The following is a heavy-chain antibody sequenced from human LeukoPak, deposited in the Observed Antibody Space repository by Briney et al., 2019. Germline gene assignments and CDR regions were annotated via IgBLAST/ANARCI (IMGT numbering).Heavy chain of an antibody. CDR1: GDSVSSNSAA. J-gene: IGHJ5*02. V-gene: IGHV6-1*01. CDR2: TYYRSKWYN. Sequence: SQTLSLTCAFSGDSVSSNSAAWNWIRQSPSRGLEWLGRTYYRSKWYNDYAVSVKSRITINPDTSKNQFSLQLNSVTPEDTAVYYCARDLSDIVVVPAAYNWFDPWGQGTLVTVSS. D-gene: IGHD2-2*01. CDR3: ARDLSDIVVVPAAYNWFDP.